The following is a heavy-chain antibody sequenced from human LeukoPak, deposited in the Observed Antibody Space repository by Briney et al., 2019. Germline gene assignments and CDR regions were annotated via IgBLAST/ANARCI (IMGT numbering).Heavy chain of an antibody. Sequence: GGSLRVSCSASGFTFSNYAMHWVRQAPDKGLEWLTFISYDGSNKYYADSVKGRFTISRDNSKNTLYLQMSSLRTEDTAVYYCAKPGPPYSLRFLEPGGFWGQGTLVTVSS. CDR1: GFTFSNYA. V-gene: IGHV3-30*18. CDR2: ISYDGSNK. D-gene: IGHD3-3*01. J-gene: IGHJ4*02. CDR3: AKPGPPYSLRFLEPGGF.